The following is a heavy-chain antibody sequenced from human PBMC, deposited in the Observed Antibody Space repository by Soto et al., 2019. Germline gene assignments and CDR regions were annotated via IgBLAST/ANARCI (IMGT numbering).Heavy chain of an antibody. D-gene: IGHD3-10*01. CDR3: ARGAMVREAFDY. V-gene: IGHV4-59*01. J-gene: IGHJ4*02. CDR2: IYYSGST. CDR1: GGSISSYY. Sequence: SETLSLTCTVSGGSISSYYWSWIRQPPGKGLEWIGYIYYSGSTNYNPSLKSRVTISVDTSKNQFSLKLSSVTAADTAVYYCARGAMVREAFDYWGQGTQVTVSS.